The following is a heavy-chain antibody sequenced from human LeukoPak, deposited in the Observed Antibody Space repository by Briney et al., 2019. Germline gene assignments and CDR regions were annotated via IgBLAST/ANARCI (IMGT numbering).Heavy chain of an antibody. CDR3: ARERDIVVVPAAAMRGYMDV. V-gene: IGHV4-61*02. D-gene: IGHD2-2*01. CDR2: IYTSGST. J-gene: IGHJ6*03. CDR1: GGSITSGAYY. Sequence: SQTLSLTCTVSGGSITSGAYYWSWIRQPAGKGLEWIGRIYTSGSTNYNPSLKSRVTISVDTSKNQFSLKLSSVTAADTAVYYCARERDIVVVPAAAMRGYMDVWGKGTTVTVSS.